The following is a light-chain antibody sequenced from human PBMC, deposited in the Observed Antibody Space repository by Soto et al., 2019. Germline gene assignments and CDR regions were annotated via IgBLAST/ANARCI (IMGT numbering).Light chain of an antibody. CDR3: AAWDDSLNAFV. CDR1: SSNIAKNY. Sequence: TPGQRVTISCSGDSSNIAKNYVYWYQQVPGMAPKLLIYSDNQRPSGVPDRFSGSRSGTSASLAITGLQSEDEADYSCAAWDDSLNAFVFGTGTKVTVL. CDR2: SDN. J-gene: IGLJ1*01. V-gene: IGLV1-44*01.